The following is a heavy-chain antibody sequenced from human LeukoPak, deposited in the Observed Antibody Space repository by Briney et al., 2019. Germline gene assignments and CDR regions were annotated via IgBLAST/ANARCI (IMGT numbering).Heavy chain of an antibody. J-gene: IGHJ4*02. V-gene: IGHV3-23*01. CDR2: ITSGGVTT. CDR3: AKQDGRGTYQYYFDY. Sequence: PGGSLRLSCAASGFTFSGYGMSWVRQAPGKGPEWVSTITSGGVTTYYADSVKGRFTISRDNSKNTLHLQMNSLRAEDTAVYYCAKQDGRGTYQYYFDYWGQGTLVTVSS. CDR1: GFTFSGYG. D-gene: IGHD1-26*01.